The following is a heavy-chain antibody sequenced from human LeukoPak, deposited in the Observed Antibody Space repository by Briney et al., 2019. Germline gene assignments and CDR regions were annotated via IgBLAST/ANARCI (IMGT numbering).Heavy chain of an antibody. J-gene: IGHJ5*02. Sequence: GGSLRLSCAASGFTFSSYAMSWVRQAPGKGLEWVSAISGSGGSTYYADSVKGRFTISRDNSKSTLYLQMNSLRAEDTAVYYCAKGPGYDSSGYNNWFDPWGQGTLVTVSS. CDR2: ISGSGGST. D-gene: IGHD3-22*01. V-gene: IGHV3-23*01. CDR3: AKGPGYDSSGYNNWFDP. CDR1: GFTFSSYA.